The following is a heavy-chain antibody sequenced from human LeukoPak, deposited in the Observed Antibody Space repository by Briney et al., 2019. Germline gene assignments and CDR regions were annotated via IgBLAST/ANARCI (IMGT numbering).Heavy chain of an antibody. J-gene: IGHJ3*02. CDR3: ARLRALSGHRGAFDI. CDR1: GGSISSGGYY. D-gene: IGHD5/OR15-5a*01. Sequence: PSETLSLTCTVSGGSISSGGYYWSWIRQHPGKGLEWIGYIYYSGSTYYNPSLKSRVTISVDTSKNQFSLKLSSVTAADTAIYYCARLRALSGHRGAFDIWGQGTLVTVSS. CDR2: IYYSGST. V-gene: IGHV4-31*03.